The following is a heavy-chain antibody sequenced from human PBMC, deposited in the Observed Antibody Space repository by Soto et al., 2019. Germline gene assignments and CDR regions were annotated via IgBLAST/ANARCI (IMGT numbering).Heavy chain of an antibody. V-gene: IGHV3-72*01. CDR2: SRDKAQGYST. D-gene: IGHD5-18*01. J-gene: IGHJ5*02. CDR1: GFTLSDHY. CDR3: TLVYTGIINGFDP. Sequence: LRLSCAGSGFTLSDHYIDWVRQAPGKGLEWVGRSRDKAQGYSTAYAASVKGRFTTSRDESKNSVYLQMNSLKTEDTAVYYCTLVYTGIINGFDPWGQGTLVTVSS.